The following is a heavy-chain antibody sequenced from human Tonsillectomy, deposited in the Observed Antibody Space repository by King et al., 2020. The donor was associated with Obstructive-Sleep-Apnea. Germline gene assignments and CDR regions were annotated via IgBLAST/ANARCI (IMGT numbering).Heavy chain of an antibody. CDR3: ATFDPTYDNSGYSPRPRRYFDY. CDR2: IYYSRTT. V-gene: IGHV4-31*03. J-gene: IGHJ4*02. D-gene: IGHD3-22*01. Sequence: VQLQESGPGLVKPSQTLSLTCTVSGGSVSSGVYYWSWIRQHPGKGLEWIGYIYYSRTTYYNPSLKSRVTISVDTSKNQFSLKLSSVTAADTAVYYCATFDPTYDNSGYSPRPRRYFDYWGQGTLVTVSS. CDR1: GGSVSSGVYY.